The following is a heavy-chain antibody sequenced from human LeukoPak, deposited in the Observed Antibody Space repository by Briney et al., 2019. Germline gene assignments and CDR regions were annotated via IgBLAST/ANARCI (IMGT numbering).Heavy chain of an antibody. CDR1: GGSISNYY. J-gene: IGHJ4*02. D-gene: IGHD5-24*01. V-gene: IGHV4-4*07. CDR2: FYTSGST. Sequence: SETLSLTCTVSGGSISNYYWNWIRRPAGKGLEWIGRFYTSGSTNYNPSLNSRVTMSVDTSKNQISLKLSSVTAADTAVYYCASGLQFRILDYWGQGTLVTVSS. CDR3: ASGLQFRILDY.